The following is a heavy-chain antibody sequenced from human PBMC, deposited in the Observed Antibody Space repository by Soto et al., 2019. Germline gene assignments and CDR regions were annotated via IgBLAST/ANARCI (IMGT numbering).Heavy chain of an antibody. CDR3: ARDPSPQRGYSYGIDY. V-gene: IGHV1-46*01. J-gene: IGHJ4*02. CDR2: INPSGGST. CDR1: GYTFTSYY. Sequence: ASVKVSCKASGYTFTSYYMHWVRQAPGQGLEWMGIINPSGGSTSYAQKFQGRVTMTRDTSTSTVYMGLSSLRSEDTAVYYCARDPSPQRGYSYGIDYWGQGTLVTVSS. D-gene: IGHD5-18*01.